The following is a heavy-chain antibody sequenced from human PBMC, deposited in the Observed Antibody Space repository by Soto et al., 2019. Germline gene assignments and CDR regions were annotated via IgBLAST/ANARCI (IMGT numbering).Heavy chain of an antibody. CDR1: GYTFTSYG. CDR3: ARDASWSSSSWYYYYGMDV. Sequence: QVQLVQSGAEVKKPGASVKVSCKASGYTFTSYGISWVRQAPGQGLEWMGWISAYNGNTNYAQKLQGRVTMTTDTSTSTAYMELRSLRSDDTAVYSCARDASWSSSSWYYYYGMDVWGQGTTVTVSS. V-gene: IGHV1-18*01. CDR2: ISAYNGNT. D-gene: IGHD6-13*01. J-gene: IGHJ6*02.